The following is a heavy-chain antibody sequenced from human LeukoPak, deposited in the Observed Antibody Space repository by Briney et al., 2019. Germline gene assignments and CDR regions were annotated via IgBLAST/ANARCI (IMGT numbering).Heavy chain of an antibody. CDR1: TYISSDFG. CDR2: VSGDNGQT. J-gene: IGHJ6*03. V-gene: IGHV1-18*01. D-gene: IGHD3-16*02. Sequence: ASVKVSCKASTYISSDFGISWVRLAPGGGLEWMGWVSGDNGQTNYGHKFYGRVTMTMETSTNTASMELRGLRSDDAAIYYCARVYLYTTGWSAAYYYFMDVWGKGTTVIVSS. CDR3: ARVYLYTTGWSAAYYYFMDV.